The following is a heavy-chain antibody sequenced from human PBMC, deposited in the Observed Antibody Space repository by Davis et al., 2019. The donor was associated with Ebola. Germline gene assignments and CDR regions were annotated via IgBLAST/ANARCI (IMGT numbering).Heavy chain of an antibody. Sequence: GESLKISCAASGFTFTNYAMHWVRQAPGKGLEWVAFISYDGSNKDCADSVKGRFTISRDTSKNALFLQMHSLRTEDTAVHFCARGLHWADYWGQGTLVTVSS. V-gene: IGHV3-30*14. CDR2: ISYDGSNK. CDR3: ARGLHWADY. J-gene: IGHJ4*02. D-gene: IGHD4-11*01. CDR1: GFTFTNYA.